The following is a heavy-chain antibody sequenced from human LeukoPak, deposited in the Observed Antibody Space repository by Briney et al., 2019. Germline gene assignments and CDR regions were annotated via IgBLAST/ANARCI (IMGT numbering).Heavy chain of an antibody. D-gene: IGHD2-8*01. Sequence: SETLSLTCTVSGYSISSGYYWGWIRQPPGKGLEWIGSIYHSGSTYYNPSLKSRVTISVDTSKNQFSLKLSSVTAADTAVYYCARAPCCTNGVCYSYYFDYWGQGTLVTVSS. CDR2: IYHSGST. CDR1: GYSISSGYY. CDR3: ARAPCCTNGVCYSYYFDY. V-gene: IGHV4-38-2*02. J-gene: IGHJ4*02.